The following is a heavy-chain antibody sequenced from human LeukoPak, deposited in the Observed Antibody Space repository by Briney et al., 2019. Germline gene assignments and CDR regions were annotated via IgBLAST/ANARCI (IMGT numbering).Heavy chain of an antibody. CDR2: IKSKVDGGTT. CDR1: GIIFRDAW. CDR3: TKDPPLTGGVYSAH. Sequence: GGSLRLSCVVSGIIFRDAWKNWVRQTPGKGLEWVGLIKSKVDGGTTDYAAPVKGRFTISRDDSENTLYLQMSSLKIEDTAIYYCTKDPPLTGGVYSAHWGPGTLVTVSS. J-gene: IGHJ4*02. D-gene: IGHD7-27*01. V-gene: IGHV3-15*07.